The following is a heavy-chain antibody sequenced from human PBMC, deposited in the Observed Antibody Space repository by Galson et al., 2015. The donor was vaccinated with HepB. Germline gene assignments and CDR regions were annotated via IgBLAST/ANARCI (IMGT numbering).Heavy chain of an antibody. J-gene: IGHJ4*02. CDR1: GFTFTSYW. V-gene: IGHV3-7*03. CDR2: IKEDGSEK. D-gene: IGHD5-18*01. CDR3: AREVTNGYSYGSYLDY. Sequence: SLRLSCAASGFTFTSYWMSWVRQAPGKGLEWVANIKEDGSEKYDVDSVKGRFTISRDNAKNSLYLQMNSLRAEDTAVYYCAREVTNGYSYGSYLDYWGQGTLVTVSS.